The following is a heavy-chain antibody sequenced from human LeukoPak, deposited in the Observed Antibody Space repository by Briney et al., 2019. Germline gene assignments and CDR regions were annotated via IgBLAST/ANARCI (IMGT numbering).Heavy chain of an antibody. D-gene: IGHD2/OR15-2a*01. CDR3: ARLGAALSISQNPPR. J-gene: IGHJ4*02. CDR1: GFTFSTYA. V-gene: IGHV4-59*05. CDR2: VYYDGNT. Sequence: PGGSLRLSCVASGFTFSTYAMNWIRQAPGKGLEWIGGVYYDGNTYYNPSLKSRVTISGDMSKNQFSLKLSSVTAADTAVYYCARLGAALSISQNPPRWGQGTLVTVSS.